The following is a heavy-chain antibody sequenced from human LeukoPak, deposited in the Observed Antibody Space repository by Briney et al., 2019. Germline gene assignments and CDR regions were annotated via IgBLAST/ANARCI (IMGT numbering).Heavy chain of an antibody. Sequence: AGRSLRLSCAASGFTFDDYAMHWVRQAPGKGLERVSGISWNSGSIGYADSVKGRFTISRDNAKNSLYLQMNSLRAEDTALYYCAKEFTGSRFGELSVADYWGQGTLVTVSS. V-gene: IGHV3-9*01. CDR3: AKEFTGSRFGELSVADY. D-gene: IGHD3-10*01. J-gene: IGHJ4*02. CDR2: ISWNSGSI. CDR1: GFTFDDYA.